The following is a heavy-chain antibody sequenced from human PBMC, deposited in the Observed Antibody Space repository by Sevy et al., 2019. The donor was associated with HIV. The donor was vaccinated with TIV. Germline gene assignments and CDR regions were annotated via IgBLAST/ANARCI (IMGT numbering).Heavy chain of an antibody. Sequence: GGSLRLSCAASGFTFSSYSMNWVRQAPGKGLEWVSSISSSSSYIYYADSVKGRFTISRDNAKNSLYLQMNSLRAEDTAGYYCARDSKVEFTMVRGVIKVTNYYYGMDVWGQGTTVTVSS. V-gene: IGHV3-21*01. CDR3: ARDSKVEFTMVRGVIKVTNYYYGMDV. CDR1: GFTFSSYS. D-gene: IGHD3-10*01. CDR2: ISSSSSYI. J-gene: IGHJ6*02.